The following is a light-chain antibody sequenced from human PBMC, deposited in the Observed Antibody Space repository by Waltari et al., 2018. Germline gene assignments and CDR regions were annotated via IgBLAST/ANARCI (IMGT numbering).Light chain of an antibody. V-gene: IGKV1-9*01. CDR2: VAS. CDR1: QGIRTS. J-gene: IGKJ3*01. Sequence: DIQLTQSPSFLSASVGDRVTITCRASQGIRTSLAWYQQKSGKAPKLLIYVASTLQSGVPSRFSGSGSGTEFTLTISTLQPEDFATYYCQQLSSYPLTFG. CDR3: QQLSSYPLT.